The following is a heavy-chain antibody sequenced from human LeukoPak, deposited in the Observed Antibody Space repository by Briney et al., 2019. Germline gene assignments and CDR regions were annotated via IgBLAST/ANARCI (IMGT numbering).Heavy chain of an antibody. D-gene: IGHD3-10*01. CDR3: AKSPPPGGSRYYFDY. V-gene: IGHV3-30*18. J-gene: IGHJ4*02. Sequence: GGSLRLSRAASGFTFSSYGMHWVRQAPGKGLEWVAVISYDGSNKYYADSVKGRFTISRDNSKNTLYLQMNSLRAEDTAVYYCAKSPPPGGSRYYFDYWGQGTLVTVSS. CDR1: GFTFSSYG. CDR2: ISYDGSNK.